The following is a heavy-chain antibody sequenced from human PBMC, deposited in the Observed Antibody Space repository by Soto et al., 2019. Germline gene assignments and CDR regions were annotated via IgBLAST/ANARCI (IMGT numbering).Heavy chain of an antibody. CDR1: GLPFGDNW. CDR3: ATDSYRTATN. J-gene: IGHJ4*02. Sequence: VQLVESGGGLVQPGGSLRLSCAASGLPFGDNWMHWVRQTPGKGLVWVSRISNDGSDTTYADSVRGRFTVSRDTPNNTQYLQMNSLIAEETAVYYSATDSYRTATNWGQGTLVTVSS. D-gene: IGHD6-25*01. V-gene: IGHV3-74*01. CDR2: ISNDGSDT.